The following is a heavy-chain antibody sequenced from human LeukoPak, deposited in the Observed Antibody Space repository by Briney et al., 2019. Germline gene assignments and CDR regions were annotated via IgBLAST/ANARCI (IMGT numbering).Heavy chain of an antibody. CDR3: ARVPTAGYSSSWSEGNWFDP. J-gene: IGHJ5*02. CDR2: ISSSSSYI. V-gene: IGHV3-21*01. D-gene: IGHD6-13*01. CDR1: GFTFSSYS. Sequence: PGGSLRLSCAASGFTFSSYSMNWVRQAPGKGLEWVSSISSSSSYIYYADSVKGRFTISRDNAKNSLYLQMNSLRAEDTAVYYCARVPTAGYSSSWSEGNWFDPWGQGTLVTVSS.